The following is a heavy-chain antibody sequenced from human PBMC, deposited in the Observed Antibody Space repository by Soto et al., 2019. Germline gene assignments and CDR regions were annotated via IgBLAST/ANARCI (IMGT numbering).Heavy chain of an antibody. CDR3: ARVTDYNVSGTTYFDT. CDR2: ISAYNGNT. V-gene: IGHV1-18*01. D-gene: IGHD3-10*01. Sequence: GASVKVTCKASGYTFTSYGISWVRQAPGQGLEWMGWISAYNGNTNYAQKLQGRVTMTTDTSTSTAYMELRSLRSDDTAVYYCARVTDYNVSGTTYFDTGGKETLVTFSS. J-gene: IGHJ4*02. CDR1: GYTFTSYG.